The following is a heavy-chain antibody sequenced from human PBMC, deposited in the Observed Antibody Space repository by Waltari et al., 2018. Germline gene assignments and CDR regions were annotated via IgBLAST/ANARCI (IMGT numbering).Heavy chain of an antibody. D-gene: IGHD6-6*01. CDR2: IIPIFGTA. V-gene: IGHV1-69*05. CDR3: ARAGAEQLALDY. Sequence: QVQLVQSGAEVKKPGSSVKVSCQASGGTFSSYAIRWVRQAPGQGLEWMGGIIPIFGTANYAQRFQGRVTITTDESTSTAYMELSSLRSEDTAVYYCARAGAEQLALDYWGQGTLVTVSS. J-gene: IGHJ4*02. CDR1: GGTFSSYA.